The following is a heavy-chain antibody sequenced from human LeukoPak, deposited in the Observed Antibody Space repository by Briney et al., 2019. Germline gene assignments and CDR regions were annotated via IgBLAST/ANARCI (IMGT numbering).Heavy chain of an antibody. V-gene: IGHV3-53*04. CDR3: ASRGGFSYFDY. CDR1: GFTVSSNY. Sequence: GGSLRLSCAASGFTVSSNYMSWVRQAPGKGLEGVSVIYSGGSTYYTDSVNHRFTISRHHSKNTVYLQMNSLSAEDTAVYYCASRGGFSYFDYWGQGSLVTVSS. D-gene: IGHD3-10*01. CDR2: IYSGGST. J-gene: IGHJ4*02.